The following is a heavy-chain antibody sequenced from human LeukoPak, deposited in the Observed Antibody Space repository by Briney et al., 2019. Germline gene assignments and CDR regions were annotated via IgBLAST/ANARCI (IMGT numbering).Heavy chain of an antibody. V-gene: IGHV3-23*01. J-gene: IGHJ3*02. Sequence: GGSLRLSCAASGFTFSSFGMSWVRQAPGKGLEWVSAISGSGVSTYYADSVKGRFTISRDNSKNSLYLQMNSLRAEDTGIYYCARDRDYAFDIWGQGTMVTVS. CDR1: GFTFSSFG. D-gene: IGHD5-24*01. CDR2: ISGSGVST. CDR3: ARDRDYAFDI.